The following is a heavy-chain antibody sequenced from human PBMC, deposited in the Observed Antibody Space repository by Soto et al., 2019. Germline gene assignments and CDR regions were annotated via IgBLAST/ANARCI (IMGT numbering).Heavy chain of an antibody. CDR2: ISAYNDYT. CDR1: GYTFISYG. J-gene: IGHJ6*02. D-gene: IGHD3-10*01. CDR3: AREGYYSGSGSYSPPRYYGMDV. V-gene: IGHV1-18*01. Sequence: QVQLVQSGAEVKKPGSSVKVSCKASGYTFISYGISCVRQAPGQGLEWMGWISAYNDYTNYAQKLQGRVTMTTDTSTRIADLELRSLRSDDTAVYYCAREGYYSGSGSYSPPRYYGMDVWGQGTTVTVSS.